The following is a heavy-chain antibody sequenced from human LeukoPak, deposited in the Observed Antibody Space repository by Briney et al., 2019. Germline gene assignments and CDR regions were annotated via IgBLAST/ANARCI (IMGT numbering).Heavy chain of an antibody. CDR3: ARVSVPVGGPTFNWFDP. V-gene: IGHV4-61*01. D-gene: IGHD3-10*02. CDR2: ICYSGSI. CDR1: GGSISSGNYY. J-gene: IGHJ5*02. Sequence: SETLSLTCTVSGGSISSGNYYWSWIRQHPGKGLEWIGNICYSGSIYYNPSLKSRVTISVDTSKNQFSLKLSSVTAADTAVYYCARVSVPVGGPTFNWFDPWGQGTLVTVSS.